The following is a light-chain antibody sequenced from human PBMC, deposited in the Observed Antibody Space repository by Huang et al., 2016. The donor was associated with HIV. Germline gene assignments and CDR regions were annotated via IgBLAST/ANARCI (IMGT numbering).Light chain of an antibody. Sequence: EIVLTQSPATLSLSPGERATLSCRASENIFNYLAWYQQKPGQAPRLLIYDASNRAPGIPARFSGSGSGTDFTLTISSLEPEDFAVYYCQQRSNWPRTFGGGTKVEIK. J-gene: IGKJ4*01. CDR1: ENIFNY. CDR2: DAS. CDR3: QQRSNWPRT. V-gene: IGKV3-11*01.